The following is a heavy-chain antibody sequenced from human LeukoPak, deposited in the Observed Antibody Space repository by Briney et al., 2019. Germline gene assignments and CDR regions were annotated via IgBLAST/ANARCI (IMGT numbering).Heavy chain of an antibody. D-gene: IGHD3-22*01. CDR1: GFSFKNYA. V-gene: IGHV3-23*01. CDR2: ISESGENT. Sequence: GGSLRLXCVASGFSFKNYAMNWVRQAPGKGLEWVSAISESGENTHYADSVKGRFTISRDNSQNTLYLQMNSLRAEDTAVYYCANPRGIVANTWGQGTLVTVSS. CDR3: ANPRGIVANT. J-gene: IGHJ5*02.